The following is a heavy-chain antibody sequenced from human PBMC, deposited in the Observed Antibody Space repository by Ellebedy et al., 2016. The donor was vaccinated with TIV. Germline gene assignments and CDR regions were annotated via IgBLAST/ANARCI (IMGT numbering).Heavy chain of an antibody. J-gene: IGHJ4*02. V-gene: IGHV3-23*01. D-gene: IGHD3-10*01. Sequence: GESLKISCAASGLTFSVYAMTWVRQAPGKGLEWISTIGGLDTATHYADSVKGRFTISRDNSKDTVYLQMNSLGAEDTAVYYCARRGRGPVGLDYWGQGTLVTVSS. CDR1: GLTFSVYA. CDR3: ARRGRGPVGLDY. CDR2: IGGLDTAT.